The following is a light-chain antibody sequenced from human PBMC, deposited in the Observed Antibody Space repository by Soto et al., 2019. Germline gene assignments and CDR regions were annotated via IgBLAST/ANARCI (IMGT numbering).Light chain of an antibody. CDR3: QQYGSSPLT. CDR2: GAS. J-gene: IGKJ4*01. V-gene: IGKV3-20*01. CDR1: QSVSSSY. Sequence: EIVLTQSPGTLSLSPGERATLSCRASQSVSSSYLAWYQQRSGQAPRLVIYGASSRASAVPDRFSGSGSGADFTLTIRRLEPEDFAVYYCQQYGSSPLTFGGGTKVDIK.